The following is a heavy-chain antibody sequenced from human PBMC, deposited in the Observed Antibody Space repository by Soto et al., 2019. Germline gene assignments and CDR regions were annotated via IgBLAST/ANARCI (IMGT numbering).Heavy chain of an antibody. CDR3: ATDLLAWCLYYYRMDV. V-gene: IGHV3-30*03. CDR1: GFTFSSYG. J-gene: IGHJ6*02. CDR2: ISYDGSNK. D-gene: IGHD2-15*01. Sequence: QVQLVESGGGVVQPGRSLRLSCAASGFTFSSYGMHWVRQAPGKGLEWVAVISYDGSNKYYADSVKGRFTISRDNSKNTLYLQLYSLRAEDTAVYHRATDLLAWCLYYYRMDVWSQGTTVTVSS.